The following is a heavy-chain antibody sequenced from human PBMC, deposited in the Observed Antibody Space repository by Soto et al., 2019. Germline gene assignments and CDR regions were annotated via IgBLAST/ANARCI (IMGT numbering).Heavy chain of an antibody. Sequence: GASVTVSCKASGYTFTTYGSSWVRQATGQGLEWLGWINTHNGNTNYAQNLQGRVIMTADTSTSTAYMELRSLRSDDTAIYYCTREGSAPYYYYGMDAWGQGTTVTVSS. CDR1: GYTFTTYG. CDR3: TREGSAPYYYYGMDA. V-gene: IGHV1-18*01. CDR2: INTHNGNT. J-gene: IGHJ6*02. D-gene: IGHD3-10*01.